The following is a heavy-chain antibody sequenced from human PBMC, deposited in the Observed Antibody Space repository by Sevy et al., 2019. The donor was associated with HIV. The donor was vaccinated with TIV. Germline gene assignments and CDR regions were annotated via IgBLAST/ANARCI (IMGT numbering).Heavy chain of an antibody. Sequence: LSLTCAASGFIFSNFGINWVRQAPGKGLEWVAIIWHDGTKKHYLESVKGRFTTSRDNSKNTVYLQMNSLRVEDSGTYYCVRVTPDEDGTTLDSWGLGTLVTVSS. D-gene: IGHD4-4*01. V-gene: IGHV3-33*01. CDR1: GFIFSNFG. J-gene: IGHJ4*02. CDR2: IWHDGTKK. CDR3: VRVTPDEDGTTLDS.